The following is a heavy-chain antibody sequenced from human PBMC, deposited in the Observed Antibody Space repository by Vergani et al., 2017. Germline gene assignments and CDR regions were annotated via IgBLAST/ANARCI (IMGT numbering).Heavy chain of an antibody. J-gene: IGHJ5*02. V-gene: IGHV1-46*01. CDR3: ARDGSSYYDFWSGYYMGRSWFDP. CDR2: INPSGGST. D-gene: IGHD3-3*01. Sequence: QVQLVQSGAEVKKPGASVKVSCKASGYTFTSYYMHWVRQAPGQGLEWMGIINPSGGSTSYAQKFQGRVNMTRDTSTSTVYMELSSLRSEDTAVYYCARDGSSYYDFWSGYYMGRSWFDPWGQGTLVTVSS. CDR1: GYTFTSYY.